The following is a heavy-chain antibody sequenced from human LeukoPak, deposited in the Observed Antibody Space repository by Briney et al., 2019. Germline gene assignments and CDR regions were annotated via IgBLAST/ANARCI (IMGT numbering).Heavy chain of an antibody. D-gene: IGHD6-6*01. CDR2: INPNSGGT. CDR1: GYTFTGYY. Sequence: GASVKVSCKASGYTFTGYYMHWVRQAPGQGLEWMGWINPNSGGTNYAQRFQGRVTMTRDTSISTAYMELSRLRSDDTAVYYCARGRRQLPFYYYMDVWGKGTTVTVSS. J-gene: IGHJ6*03. V-gene: IGHV1-2*02. CDR3: ARGRRQLPFYYYMDV.